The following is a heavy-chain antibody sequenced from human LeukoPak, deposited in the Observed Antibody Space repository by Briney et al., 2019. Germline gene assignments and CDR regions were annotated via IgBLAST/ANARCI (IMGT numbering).Heavy chain of an antibody. D-gene: IGHD1-26*01. CDR1: DYTFTNYA. J-gene: IGHJ4*02. V-gene: IGHV1-18*01. CDR3: ARVGGSYEGLIDY. CDR2: ISAYSGYT. Sequence: ASVKVSCKASDYTFTNYAIGWVRQAPGQGLEWMGWISAYSGYTNYAQTLQSRVTMTTDTSTSTAYMELRSLRSDDTAMYYCARVGGSYEGLIDYWGQGTLVTVSS.